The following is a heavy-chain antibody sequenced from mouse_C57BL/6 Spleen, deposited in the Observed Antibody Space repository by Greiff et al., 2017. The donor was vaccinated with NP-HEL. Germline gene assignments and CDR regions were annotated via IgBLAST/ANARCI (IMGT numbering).Heavy chain of an antibody. CDR2: INPSNGGT. Sequence: QVHVKQPGTELVKPGASVKLSCKASGYTFTSYWMHWVKQRPGQGLEWIGNINPSNGGTNYNEKFKSKATLTVDKSSSTAYMQLSSLTSEDSAVYYCAREAYYGNYVWYFDVWGTGTTVTVSS. J-gene: IGHJ1*03. V-gene: IGHV1-53*01. D-gene: IGHD2-10*01. CDR1: GYTFTSYW. CDR3: AREAYYGNYVWYFDV.